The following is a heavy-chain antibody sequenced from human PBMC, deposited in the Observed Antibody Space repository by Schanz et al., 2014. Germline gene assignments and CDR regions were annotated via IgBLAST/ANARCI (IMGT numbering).Heavy chain of an antibody. CDR2: VSSDGNND. CDR3: AKGRFGELSAFDI. J-gene: IGHJ3*02. D-gene: IGHD3-10*01. V-gene: IGHV3-30*04. Sequence: VQLVESGGGVVQPGRSLRLSCAASGFTFSIYAMHWVRQAPGKGLEWVALVSSDGNNDYYTDSVKGRFTISRDNSKNTLYLQMNSLRAEDTAVYYCAKGRFGELSAFDIWGQGTMVTDSS. CDR1: GFTFSIYA.